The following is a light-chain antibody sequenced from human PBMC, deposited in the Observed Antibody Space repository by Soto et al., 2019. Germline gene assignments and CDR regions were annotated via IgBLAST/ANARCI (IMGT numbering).Light chain of an antibody. Sequence: EIVMTQSPATLSVSPGERATLFCRASQSVSSNLAWYQQKPGQAPRLLIYGASTRATGIPARFSGSGSGTDFTLTISSLKSEDFAVYYCQQYNNWPTYTFGQGTKLEIK. CDR3: QQYNNWPTYT. CDR2: GAS. J-gene: IGKJ2*01. CDR1: QSVSSN. V-gene: IGKV3-15*01.